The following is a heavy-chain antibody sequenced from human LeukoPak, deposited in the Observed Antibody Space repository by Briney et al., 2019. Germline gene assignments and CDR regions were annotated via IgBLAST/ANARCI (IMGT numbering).Heavy chain of an antibody. CDR1: GGTFSSYA. J-gene: IGHJ6*02. V-gene: IGHV1-69*13. Sequence: GASVKVSCKASGGTFSSYAISWVRQAPGQGLEWMGGIIPIFGTANYAQKFQGRVTITADESTSTAYMELSSLRSEDTAVYYCARDIWRVVPAADYYYYGRDVWGQGTTVTVSS. CDR2: IIPIFGTA. D-gene: IGHD2-2*01. CDR3: ARDIWRVVPAADYYYYGRDV.